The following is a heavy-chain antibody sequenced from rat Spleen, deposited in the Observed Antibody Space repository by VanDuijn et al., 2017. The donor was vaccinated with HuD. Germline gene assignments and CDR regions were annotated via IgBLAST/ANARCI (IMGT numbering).Heavy chain of an antibody. CDR3: GRTSLQWFRMDA. CDR1: GFIFSNYG. J-gene: IGHJ4*01. D-gene: IGHD1-1*01. Sequence: EVQLVESGGGLVQPGRSLKLSCAASGFIFSNYGMAWVRQNPTKGLEWVASISTGGGTTYYRDSVKGRFTVSRDNAKSTLYLQMDSLRSEDTATYYCGRTSLQWFRMDAWGQGTSLTVSS. CDR2: ISTGGGTT. V-gene: IGHV5S13*01.